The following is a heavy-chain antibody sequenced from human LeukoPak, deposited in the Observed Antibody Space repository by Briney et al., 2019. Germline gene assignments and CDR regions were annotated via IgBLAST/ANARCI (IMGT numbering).Heavy chain of an antibody. CDR1: GYTFTSYS. CDR3: ARDHNPVVVVPAAILEIDY. Sequence: ASVKVSCKASGYTFTSYSISWVRQAPGQGLEWMGWISAYNGNTNYAQKLQGRVTMTTDTSTSTAYMELRSLRSDDTAVYYCARDHNPVVVVPAAILEIDYWGQGTLVTVSS. J-gene: IGHJ4*02. V-gene: IGHV1-18*01. CDR2: ISAYNGNT. D-gene: IGHD2-2*01.